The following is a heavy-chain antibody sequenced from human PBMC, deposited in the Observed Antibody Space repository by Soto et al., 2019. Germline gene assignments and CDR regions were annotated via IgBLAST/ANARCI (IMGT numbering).Heavy chain of an antibody. D-gene: IGHD3-10*01. J-gene: IGHJ4*02. V-gene: IGHV3-9*01. CDR1: GFTVAESA. CDR2: ISWNSRSI. CDR3: TKGYYGSGSSYFDY. Sequence: EVQWVESGGGLVQPGGSLRLSRAASGFTVAESAMHWVRQAPGKGLEWVSGISWNSRSIDYADSVKGRFTISRDNAKNSLFLQMNSLRPEDTALYYCTKGYYGSGSSYFDYWSRGALVTVSS.